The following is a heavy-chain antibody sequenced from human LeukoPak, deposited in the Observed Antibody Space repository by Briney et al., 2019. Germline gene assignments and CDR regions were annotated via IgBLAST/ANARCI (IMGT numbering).Heavy chain of an antibody. CDR1: GFTFSSYA. D-gene: IGHD3-3*01. CDR2: ISYDGSNK. J-gene: IGHJ3*02. V-gene: IGHV3-30-3*01. Sequence: GGSLRLSCAASGFTFSSYAMHWVRQAPGKGLEWVAVISYDGSNKYYADSVKGRFTISRDNSKNTLYLQMNSLRAEDTAVYYCARRRLGDYDFWSGDAFDIWGQGTMVTVSS. CDR3: ARRRLGDYDFWSGDAFDI.